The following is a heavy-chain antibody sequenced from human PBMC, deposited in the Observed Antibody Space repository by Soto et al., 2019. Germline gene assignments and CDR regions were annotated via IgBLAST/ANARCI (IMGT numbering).Heavy chain of an antibody. V-gene: IGHV3-66*01. CDR1: GFTVSSNY. CDR3: ASRTKTAIAAFDI. CDR2: IYSGGST. J-gene: IGHJ3*02. D-gene: IGHD2-21*02. Sequence: EVQLVESGGGLVQPGGSLRLSCAASGFTVSSNYMSWVRQAPGKGLEWVSGIYSGGSTYYADSVKGRFTISRDNSKNTLYLQMNSLRAEDTAVYYCASRTKTAIAAFDIWGQGTMVTVSS.